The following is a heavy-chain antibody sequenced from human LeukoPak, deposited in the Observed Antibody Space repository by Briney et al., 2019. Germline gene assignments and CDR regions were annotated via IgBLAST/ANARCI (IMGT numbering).Heavy chain of an antibody. CDR2: INPNSGGT. CDR3: ARETPRPVPRGFEY. V-gene: IGHV1-2*02. J-gene: IGHJ4*02. Sequence: GASVKVSCKASGYTFAVYYIHWVRQAPGQGLEWIGWINPNSGGTNYAQKCQGRVTMTRDTSIITAYMELSRLRSDATAVYYCARETPRPVPRGFEYWGQGTLVTVSS. CDR1: GYTFAVYY.